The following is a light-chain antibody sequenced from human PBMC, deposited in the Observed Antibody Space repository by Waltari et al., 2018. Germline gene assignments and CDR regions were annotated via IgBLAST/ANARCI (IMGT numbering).Light chain of an antibody. V-gene: IGKV4-1*01. CDR2: WAS. Sequence: DTVLTQSPDSLAVSLGERATINCKSSQSVLYSPNHKNYLDWYQHKEGQPPKLLIYWASTRESGVPDRFSGSGSGTDFTLTISSLQAEDVAVYYCLQYSTTPRTFGPGTKVEIK. J-gene: IGKJ3*01. CDR1: QSVLYSPNHKNY. CDR3: LQYSTTPRT.